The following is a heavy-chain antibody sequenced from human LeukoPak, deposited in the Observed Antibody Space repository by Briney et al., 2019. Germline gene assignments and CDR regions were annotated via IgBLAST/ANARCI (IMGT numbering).Heavy chain of an antibody. Sequence: SGTLSLTCGVSGCSISNTNWWSWVRQPPGQGLEWIGEISLSGLTHYNPSLESRVTVSLDKSKNQLSLNLTSVTAADTAVYYCSRENGAFSPFRYWGQGILVTVLS. V-gene: IGHV4-4*02. D-gene: IGHD2-8*01. CDR2: ISLSGLT. CDR1: GCSISNTNW. J-gene: IGHJ4*02. CDR3: SRENGAFSPFRY.